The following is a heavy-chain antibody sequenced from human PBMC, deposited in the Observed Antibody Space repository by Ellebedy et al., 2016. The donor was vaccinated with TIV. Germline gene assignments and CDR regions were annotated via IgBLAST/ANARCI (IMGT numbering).Heavy chain of an antibody. CDR3: TQELGATNSYYYGMDV. J-gene: IGHJ6*02. D-gene: IGHD1-26*01. CDR1: GFNFINAW. CDR2: IKTKTEGEIL. V-gene: IGHV3-15*01. Sequence: GESLKISCAASGFNFINAWMTWVRQAPGKGLEWLGRIKTKTEGEILDYGAPVKGRFTISRDDSKNTLYLQMNSLKIEDTAVYYCTQELGATNSYYYGMDVWGQGTTVTVSS.